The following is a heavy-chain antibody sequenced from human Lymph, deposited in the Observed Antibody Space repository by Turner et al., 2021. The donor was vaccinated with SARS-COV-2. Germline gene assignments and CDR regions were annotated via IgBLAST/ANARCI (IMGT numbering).Heavy chain of an antibody. J-gene: IGHJ4*02. CDR2: IANDGNNK. V-gene: IGHV3-30-3*01. CDR1: VFTFSSSA. D-gene: IGHD1-26*01. Sequence: VHLVESGGGVVHPVSSLILSCAASVFTFSSSAMHWVRQVPGKGLEWVALIANDGNNKYDADSVRGRFTISRDNSKKKLYLQMNSLRAEDTAVYYWARGLSGNYYFFDYWGQGTLVTVSS. CDR3: ARGLSGNYYFFDY.